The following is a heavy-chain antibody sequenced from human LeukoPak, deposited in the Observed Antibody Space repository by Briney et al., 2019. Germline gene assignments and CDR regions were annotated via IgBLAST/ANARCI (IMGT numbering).Heavy chain of an antibody. CDR3: ARGSNYYDRSEVDY. Sequence: SVKVSCKASGFTFSDSAVQWVRQARGQSPEWIGYIVVGSGSTVYAQKFQQRVTMTRDTSTSTVYMELSSLRSEDTAVYYCARGSNYYDRSEVDYWGQGTLVTVSS. CDR1: GFTFSDSA. V-gene: IGHV1-58*01. D-gene: IGHD3-22*01. J-gene: IGHJ4*02. CDR2: IVVGSGST.